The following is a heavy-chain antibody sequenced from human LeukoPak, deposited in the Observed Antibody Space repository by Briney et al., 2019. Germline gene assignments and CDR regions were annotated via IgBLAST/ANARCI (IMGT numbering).Heavy chain of an antibody. CDR3: AGSYSSSWYSFATYYYYMDV. CDR2: IYYSGST. CDR1: GGSFSGYY. D-gene: IGHD6-13*01. V-gene: IGHV4-59*01. Sequence: SETLSLTCAVYGGSFSGYYWSWIRQPPGKGLEWIGYIYYSGSTNYNPSLKSRVTISVDTSKNQFSLKLSSVTAADTAVYYCAGSYSSSWYSFATYYYYMDVWGKGTTVTVSS. J-gene: IGHJ6*03.